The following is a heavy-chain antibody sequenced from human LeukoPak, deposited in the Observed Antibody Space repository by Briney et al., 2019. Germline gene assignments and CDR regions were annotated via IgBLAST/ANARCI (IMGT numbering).Heavy chain of an antibody. Sequence: GGSLRLSCAASGFTFSDYYMSWLRQAPGQGLEWVAYISHSSGFTNYADSVKGRFALSRDNAKNSLYLQMDSLRAEDTAIYYCAKLFKAYSSTWIDYWGQGNLVTVSS. V-gene: IGHV3-11*03. J-gene: IGHJ4*02. CDR2: ISHSSGFT. CDR1: GFTFSDYY. D-gene: IGHD6-13*01. CDR3: AKLFKAYSSTWIDY.